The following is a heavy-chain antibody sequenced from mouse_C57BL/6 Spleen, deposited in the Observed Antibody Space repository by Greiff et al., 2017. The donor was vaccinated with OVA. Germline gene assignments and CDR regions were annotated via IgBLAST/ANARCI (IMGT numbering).Heavy chain of an antibody. CDR2: IDPSDSET. J-gene: IGHJ2*01. D-gene: IGHD2-3*01. CDR3: ATYDGYYGYFDY. V-gene: IGHV1-52*01. Sequence: VQLQQPGAELVRPGSSVKLSCKASGYTFTSSWMHWVKQRPIQGLEWIGNIDPSDSETHYNQKFKDKATLTVDKSSSTAYMQLSSLTSEDSAVYYCATYDGYYGYFDYWGQGTTLTVSS. CDR1: GYTFTSSW.